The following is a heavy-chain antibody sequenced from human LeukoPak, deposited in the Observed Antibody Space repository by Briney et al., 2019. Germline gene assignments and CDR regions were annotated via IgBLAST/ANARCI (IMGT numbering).Heavy chain of an antibody. Sequence: GVLKISCAASGFTFSRYYMHWVRQAPGKGLVWVSRINSDGSSTTYADSVKGRFTISRDNAKNTLYLQMNSLKVEDTAVYYCTRVFVGDEYSSSEYWGQGTLVTVSS. CDR2: INSDGSST. CDR3: TRVFVGDEYSSSEY. J-gene: IGHJ4*02. D-gene: IGHD6-13*01. CDR1: GFTFSRYY. V-gene: IGHV3-74*01.